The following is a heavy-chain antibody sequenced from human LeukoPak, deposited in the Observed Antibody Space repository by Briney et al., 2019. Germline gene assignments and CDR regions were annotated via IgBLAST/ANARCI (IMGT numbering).Heavy chain of an antibody. Sequence: GGSLRLSCEASGFSFSIYAMSWVRQAPGKGLEWVSSISGNGGSTYYANSVKGRFTIARDNSKNTLYMEVNSLTEENTALYYCVKGGQRYDFWRFDFWGRGTLVTVSS. J-gene: IGHJ5*01. D-gene: IGHD3-3*01. CDR3: VKGGQRYDFWRFDF. V-gene: IGHV3-23*01. CDR2: ISGNGGST. CDR1: GFSFSIYA.